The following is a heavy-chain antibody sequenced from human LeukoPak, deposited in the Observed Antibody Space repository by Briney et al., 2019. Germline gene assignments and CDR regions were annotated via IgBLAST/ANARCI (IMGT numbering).Heavy chain of an antibody. CDR2: ISTSGTT. Sequence: PGGSLRLSCAASGFTVSSNYMSWARQAPGKGLEWVSIISTSGTTSYADSVKGRFTISRDNSRNTLYLQMNSLRAEDTAVYYCATRGAPGYYYGMDVWGQGTTVTVSS. J-gene: IGHJ6*02. D-gene: IGHD1-26*01. CDR3: ATRGAPGYYYGMDV. CDR1: GFTVSSNY. V-gene: IGHV3-66*01.